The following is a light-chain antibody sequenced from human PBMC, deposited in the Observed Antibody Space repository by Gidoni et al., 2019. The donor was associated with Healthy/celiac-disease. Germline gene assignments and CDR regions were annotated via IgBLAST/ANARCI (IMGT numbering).Light chain of an antibody. CDR1: SLRSIY. J-gene: IGLJ2*01. CDR3: NSRDSSGNHAV. V-gene: IGLV3-19*01. CDR2: GKN. Sequence: SSELTQDPAVSVALGQTVRITCQGDSLRSIYASWYQQKPGQAPVLVIYGKNNLPSGIPDRFSGSSSGNTASLTITGAQAEDETDYYCNSRDSSGNHAVFGGGTKLTVL.